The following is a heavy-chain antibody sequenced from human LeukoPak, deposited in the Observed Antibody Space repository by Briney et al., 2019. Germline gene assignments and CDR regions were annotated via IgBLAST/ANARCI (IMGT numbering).Heavy chain of an antibody. CDR1: GFTFTNYA. CDR3: ANSPKGCGGDCYPDY. Sequence: GGSLRLSCAASGFTFTNYAMSWVRQAPGKGLEWVSTISGSGSSTYYADSVKGRFTISRDNSKNTLFLQMNSLRAEDTAVYYCANSPKGCGGDCYPDYWGQGTLVTVSS. D-gene: IGHD2-21*02. J-gene: IGHJ4*02. V-gene: IGHV3-23*01. CDR2: ISGSGSST.